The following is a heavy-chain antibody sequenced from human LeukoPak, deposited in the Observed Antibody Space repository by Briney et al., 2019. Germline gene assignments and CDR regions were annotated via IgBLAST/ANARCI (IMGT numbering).Heavy chain of an antibody. D-gene: IGHD6-13*01. V-gene: IGHV3-53*01. J-gene: IGHJ4*02. CDR1: GFTVSSNY. CDR2: IGSDGRT. Sequence: GGSLRLSCAASGFTVSSNYMSWVRQAPGKGLECVSVIGSDGRTYYANSVKGRFTISRDISKNMLYLQMNSLRADDTAVYYCARDPSYSGYSSSWYDYWGQGTLVTVSS. CDR3: ARDPSYSGYSSSWYDY.